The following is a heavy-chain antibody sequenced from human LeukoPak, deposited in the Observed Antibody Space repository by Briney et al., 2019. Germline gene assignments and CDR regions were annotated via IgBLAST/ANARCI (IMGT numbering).Heavy chain of an antibody. J-gene: IGHJ4*02. CDR2: IIPIFGTA. D-gene: IGHD4-23*01. CDR3: ARALRWYPASFDY. CDR1: GGTFSSYA. Sequence: ASVEVSCKASGGTFSSYAISWVRQTPGQGLEWMGGIIPIFGTANYAQKFQGRVTITADESTSTAYMELSSLRSEDTAVYYCARALRWYPASFDYWGQGTLVTVSS. V-gene: IGHV1-69*13.